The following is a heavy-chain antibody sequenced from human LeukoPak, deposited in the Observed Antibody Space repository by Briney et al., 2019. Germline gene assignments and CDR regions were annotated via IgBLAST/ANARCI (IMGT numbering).Heavy chain of an antibody. D-gene: IGHD3-10*01. V-gene: IGHV3-7*01. Sequence: PGRSLRLSCAASGFAFSSYAMHWVRQAPGKGLEWVANIKQDGSEKYYVDSVKGRFTISRDNAKNSLYLQMNSLRAEDTAVYYCARFLVRGVISPRFDPWGQGTLVTVSS. CDR2: IKQDGSEK. CDR1: GFAFSSYA. J-gene: IGHJ5*02. CDR3: ARFLVRGVISPRFDP.